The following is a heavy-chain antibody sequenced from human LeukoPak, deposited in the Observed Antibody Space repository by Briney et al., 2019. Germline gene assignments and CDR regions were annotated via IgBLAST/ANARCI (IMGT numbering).Heavy chain of an antibody. CDR1: GASLSSSSYY. D-gene: IGHD2-8*01. J-gene: IGHJ4*02. CDR3: AKNGASPPPVLWFAS. Sequence: SETLSLTCTVSGASLSSSSYYWDWIRQPPGKGLEWIGTVYYSGNTYYNPSLKSRVAISVDTSKNQFSLNLSSVTAADTATYYGAKNGASPPPVLWFASGGQEPRAPV. CDR2: VYYSGNT. V-gene: IGHV4-39*01.